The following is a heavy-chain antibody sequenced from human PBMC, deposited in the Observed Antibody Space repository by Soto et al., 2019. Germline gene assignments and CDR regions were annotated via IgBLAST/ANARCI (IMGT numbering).Heavy chain of an antibody. J-gene: IGHJ4*02. CDR1: GFSLSTSGVG. Sequence: SGPTLVNPTQTLTLTCTFSGFSLSTSGVGVGWIRQPPGKALEWLALIYWNDDKRYSPSLKSRLTITKDTSKNQVVLTMTNMDPVDTATYYCAHSGYDYVWGSYRFFPFDYWGQGTLVTVSS. CDR3: AHSGYDYVWGSYRFFPFDY. D-gene: IGHD3-16*02. V-gene: IGHV2-5*01. CDR2: IYWNDDK.